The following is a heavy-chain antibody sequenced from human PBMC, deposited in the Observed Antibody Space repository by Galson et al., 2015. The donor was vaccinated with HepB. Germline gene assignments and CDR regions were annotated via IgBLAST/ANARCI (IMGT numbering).Heavy chain of an antibody. Sequence: SLRLSCAASGFTFSRYDMNWVRQAPGKGLEWVSAISGSGGRTRYADSVKGRFSISRDNSKNRLYLQMNSLRAEDTAVYYCAKDTDYYGSGSYDALDYWGQGTLVTVSS. D-gene: IGHD3-10*01. J-gene: IGHJ4*02. CDR1: GFTFSRYD. CDR3: AKDTDYYGSGSYDALDY. CDR2: ISGSGGRT. V-gene: IGHV3-23*01.